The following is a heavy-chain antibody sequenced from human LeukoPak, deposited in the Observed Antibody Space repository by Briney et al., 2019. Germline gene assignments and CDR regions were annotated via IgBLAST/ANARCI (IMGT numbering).Heavy chain of an antibody. J-gene: IGHJ5*02. CDR2: ISSSSSYI. CDR1: GFTFSSYS. D-gene: IGHD3-10*01. CDR3: AREVRGVIPHWFDP. V-gene: IGHV3-21*01. Sequence: GGSLRLSCAASGFTFSSYSMNWVRQAPGKGLEWVSSISSSSSYIYYADSVKGRFTISRDNAKNSLYLQMNNLRAEDTAVYYCAREVRGVIPHWFDPWGQGTLVTVSS.